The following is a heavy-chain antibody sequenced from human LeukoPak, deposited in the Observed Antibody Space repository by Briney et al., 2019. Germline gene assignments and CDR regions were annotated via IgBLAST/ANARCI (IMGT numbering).Heavy chain of an antibody. CDR1: GFTFSSYA. CDR2: ISYDGSNK. D-gene: IGHD4-17*01. V-gene: IGHV3-30-3*01. J-gene: IGHJ4*02. Sequence: GGSLRLSCAASGFTFSSYAMHWVRQAPGKGLEWVAVISYDGSNKYYADSVKGRFTISRDNSKNTLYLQMNSLRAEDTAVYYCARDPGADYGDYAFDYWGQGTLVTVSS. CDR3: ARDPGADYGDYAFDY.